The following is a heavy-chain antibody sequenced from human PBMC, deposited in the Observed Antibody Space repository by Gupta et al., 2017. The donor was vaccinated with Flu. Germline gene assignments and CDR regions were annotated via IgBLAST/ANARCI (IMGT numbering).Heavy chain of an antibody. CDR3: SRGETGPSPPGRNDC. CDR2: IRNKANSYTT. D-gene: IGHD2-8*02. Sequence: EVRLVVSGGGLVQAGGSLRLACVVSGFTFREHYLDWIRQAPGKGLEWVGRIRNKANSYTTEYAASVKDRFTITRDDSKDSLYLQMNSLNNGDTAVYYCSRGETGPSPPGRNDCWGQGTLVTVSS. V-gene: IGHV3-72*01. J-gene: IGHJ4*02. CDR1: GFTFREHY.